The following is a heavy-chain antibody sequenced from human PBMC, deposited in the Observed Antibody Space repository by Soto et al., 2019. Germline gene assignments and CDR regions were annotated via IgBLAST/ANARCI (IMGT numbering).Heavy chain of an antibody. CDR1: GGSFSGYY. V-gene: IGHV4-34*01. CDR3: ARADGSGSYYRSIYFDY. Sequence: SXTLSLTCAVYGGSFSGYYCSWIIQPPGKGLEWIGEINHSGSTNYNPSLKSRVTISVDTSKNQFSLKLSSVTAAETAVYYCARADGSGSYYRSIYFDYWGQGTLVTVSS. CDR2: INHSGST. D-gene: IGHD3-10*01. J-gene: IGHJ4*02.